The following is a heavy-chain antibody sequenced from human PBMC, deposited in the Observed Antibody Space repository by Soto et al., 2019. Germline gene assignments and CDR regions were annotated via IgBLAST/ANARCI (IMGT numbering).Heavy chain of an antibody. Sequence: ASVKVSCKASGYTFHNYGVNWVRQAPGHGLEWMGRISAYNYNTHYAQNFEGRVTMTTDTSTSTAYMELRSLRSDDPSMCACGSLPSVFYLFFYCWGQGTQVTVSS. CDR3: GSLPSVFYLFFYC. D-gene: IGHD3-3*01. CDR1: GYTFHNYG. V-gene: IGHV1-18*01. CDR2: ISAYNYNT. J-gene: IGHJ4*02.